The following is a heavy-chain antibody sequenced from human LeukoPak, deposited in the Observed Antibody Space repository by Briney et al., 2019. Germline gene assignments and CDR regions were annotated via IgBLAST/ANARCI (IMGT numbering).Heavy chain of an antibody. CDR2: ISGSGGST. V-gene: IGHV3-23*01. CDR3: AKDRSCTNDICHGDFDY. Sequence: PGGSLRLSCAASGFNFSNYAVSWVRQAPGKGLEWVSSISGSGGSTYSADSVKGRFTISRDNSKNTLYLQMNSLRAEDTALYYCAKDRSCTNDICHGDFDYWGQGTLVTVSS. CDR1: GFNFSNYA. D-gene: IGHD2-8*01. J-gene: IGHJ4*02.